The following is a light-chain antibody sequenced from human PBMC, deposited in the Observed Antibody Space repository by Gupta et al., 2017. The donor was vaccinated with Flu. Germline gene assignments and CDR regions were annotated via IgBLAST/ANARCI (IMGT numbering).Light chain of an antibody. CDR1: SSSMGSNN. V-gene: IGLV1-47*01. CDR3: SACYDSLSGWV. CDR2: GDN. Sequence: SVTISCSGSSSSMGSNNVYWSQLHPVASPNLLIYGDNTRPAGVPYRFSGSKSGTSASLAISGLLSADEADYYCSACYDSLSGWVFGGGTKLTVL. J-gene: IGLJ3*02.